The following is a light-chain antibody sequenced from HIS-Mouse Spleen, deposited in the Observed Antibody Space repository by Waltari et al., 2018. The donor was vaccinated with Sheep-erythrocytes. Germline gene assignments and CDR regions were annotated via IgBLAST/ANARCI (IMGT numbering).Light chain of an antibody. V-gene: IGLV2-8*01. J-gene: IGLJ3*02. CDR3: SSYAGSNNWV. CDR2: DVS. Sequence: QSALTQPPSASGSPGQSVTISCTGTSSDVGGYNYVSWYQQHPGKAPKPRIYDVSKRPSGVPDSFSGSKSGNTASLTVSGLQAEDEADYYCSSYAGSNNWVFGGGTKLTVL. CDR1: SSDVGGYNY.